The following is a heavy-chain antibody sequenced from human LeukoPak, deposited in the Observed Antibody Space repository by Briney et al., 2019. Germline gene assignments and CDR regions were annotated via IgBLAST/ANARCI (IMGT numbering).Heavy chain of an antibody. D-gene: IGHD5-24*01. CDR1: GFTFSNYG. J-gene: IGHJ4*02. CDR2: IWNDGSNK. Sequence: PGGSLRLSCAASGFTFSNYGMHWVRQAPGKGLEWVAVIWNDGSNKYYAYSVKGRFTISRDNFKNTLFLQMNSLRAEDTAVYYCAKDREMATMSEYYFDYWGQGTLVTVSS. V-gene: IGHV3-33*06. CDR3: AKDREMATMSEYYFDY.